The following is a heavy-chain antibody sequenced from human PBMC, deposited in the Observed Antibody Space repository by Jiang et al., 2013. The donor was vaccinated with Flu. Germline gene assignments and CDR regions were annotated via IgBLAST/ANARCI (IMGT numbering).Heavy chain of an antibody. CDR3: ARRDGHYDILTGLNWFDP. Sequence: DTRYSPSFQGQVTISADKSISTAYLQWSSLKASDTAMYYCARRDGHYDILTGLNWFDPWGQGTLVTVSS. D-gene: IGHD3-9*01. J-gene: IGHJ5*02. V-gene: IGHV5-51*01. CDR2: DT.